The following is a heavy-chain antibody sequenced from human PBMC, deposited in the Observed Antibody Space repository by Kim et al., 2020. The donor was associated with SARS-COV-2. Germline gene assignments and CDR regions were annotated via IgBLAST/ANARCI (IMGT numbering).Heavy chain of an antibody. Sequence: SVKVSCKASGGTFSSYAISWVRQAPGQGLEWMGRIIPILGIANYAQKFQGRVTITADKSTSTAYMELSSLRSEDTAVYYCAREGGGGLAAAGNAFDYWGQGTLVTVSS. V-gene: IGHV1-69*04. D-gene: IGHD6-13*01. CDR3: AREGGGGLAAAGNAFDY. CDR1: GGTFSSYA. J-gene: IGHJ4*02. CDR2: IIPILGIA.